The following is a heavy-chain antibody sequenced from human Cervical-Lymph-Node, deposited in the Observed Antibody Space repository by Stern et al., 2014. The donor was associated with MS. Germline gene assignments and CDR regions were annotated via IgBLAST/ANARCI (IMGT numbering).Heavy chain of an antibody. J-gene: IGHJ4*02. CDR3: ARARNNWNYVLLY. CDR1: GYTLPGYN. V-gene: IGHV1-2*04. D-gene: IGHD1-7*01. CDR2: INPNSGGT. Sequence: QVQLVESGAGVKNPGASVRVSCKALGYTLPGYNIHWVRQAPGKGLEGMGWINPNSGGTNYAQKFQGWVTMTRDTSISTAYMELSRLRSDDTAVYYCARARNNWNYVLLYWGQGTLVTVSS.